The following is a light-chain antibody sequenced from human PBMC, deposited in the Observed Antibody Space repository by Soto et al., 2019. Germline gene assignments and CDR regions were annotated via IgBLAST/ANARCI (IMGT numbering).Light chain of an antibody. CDR2: EVS. V-gene: IGLV2-14*01. J-gene: IGLJ1*01. CDR1: SSDVGGYNY. CDR3: SSYTSGSTLYV. Sequence: QSALTQPASVSGSPGQSITISSTGTSSDVGGYNYVSWYQQHPGKAPKLVIYEVSYRPSGAYDRFSGSKSGNTASLTISGLQAEDEADYYCSSYTSGSTLYVFGPGTKLTVL.